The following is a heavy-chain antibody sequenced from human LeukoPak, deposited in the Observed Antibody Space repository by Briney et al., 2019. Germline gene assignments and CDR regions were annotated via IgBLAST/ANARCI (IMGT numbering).Heavy chain of an antibody. CDR3: AREGWYFDL. CDR1: GFTFSSYA. CDR2: ISYDGSNK. J-gene: IGHJ2*01. V-gene: IGHV3-30-3*01. Sequence: QPGGSLRLSCAASGFTFSSYAMHWVRQAPGKGLEWVAVISYDGSNKYYADSVKGRFTISRDNSKNTLYLQMNSLRAEDTAVYYCAREGWYFDLWGRGTLVTVSS.